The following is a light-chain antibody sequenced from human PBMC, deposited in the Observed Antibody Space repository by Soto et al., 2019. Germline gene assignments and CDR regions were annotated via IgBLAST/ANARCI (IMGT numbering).Light chain of an antibody. CDR3: SSYTSSSTYV. Sequence: QSALTQPASVSGSPGQSITISCTGTRSDVGGYDYVSWYQQHPGKAPKFMIYEVTNRPSGVSHRFSGSKSGNTASLTISGLQAEDEADYYCSSYTSSSTYVFGTGTKLTVL. J-gene: IGLJ1*01. CDR2: EVT. V-gene: IGLV2-14*01. CDR1: RSDVGGYDY.